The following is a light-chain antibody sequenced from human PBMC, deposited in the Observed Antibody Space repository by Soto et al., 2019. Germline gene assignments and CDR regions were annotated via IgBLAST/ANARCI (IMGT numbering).Light chain of an antibody. J-gene: IGLJ1*01. CDR1: SSDVGGYNY. V-gene: IGLV2-14*03. CDR2: DVS. Sequence: QSVLTQPASVSGSPGQSITISCTGTSSDVGGYNYVSWYQSHPGEAPKLIIYDVSNRPSGVSDRFSGSKSGNTASLTISGLQAEDEADYYCSSYTSSISYVFGTWTKVTVL. CDR3: SSYTSSISYV.